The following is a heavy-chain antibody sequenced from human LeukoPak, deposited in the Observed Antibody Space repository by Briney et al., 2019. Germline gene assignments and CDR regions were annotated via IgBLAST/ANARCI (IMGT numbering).Heavy chain of an antibody. V-gene: IGHV1-69*04. CDR3: ARVYGGNSRVFDY. CDR2: IIPILGIA. Sequence: ASVKVSCKASGGTFSSYAISWVRQAPGQGLEWMGRIIPILGIANYAQKFQGRVTITADKSTSTAYVELSSLRSEDTAVYYCARVYGGNSRVFDYWGQGTLVTVSS. J-gene: IGHJ4*02. D-gene: IGHD4-23*01. CDR1: GGTFSSYA.